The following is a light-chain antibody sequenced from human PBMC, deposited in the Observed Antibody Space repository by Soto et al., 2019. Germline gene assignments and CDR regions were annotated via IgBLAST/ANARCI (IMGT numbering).Light chain of an antibody. V-gene: IGKV3-11*01. CDR1: QSVSSSY. CDR2: DTS. CDR3: QQRQYWPPIT. J-gene: IGKJ5*01. Sequence: IVLTQSPGTLSLSPGERATLSCRASQSVSSSYLAWYQQKPGQAPRLLIYDTSNRATGVPARFSGSGSGTDFTLTISSLEPEDCAIYYCQQRQYWPPITFGQGTRLEIK.